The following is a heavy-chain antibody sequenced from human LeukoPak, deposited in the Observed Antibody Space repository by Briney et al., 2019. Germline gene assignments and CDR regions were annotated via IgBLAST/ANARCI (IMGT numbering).Heavy chain of an antibody. CDR3: ARLGIAGLDY. D-gene: IGHD1-14*01. V-gene: IGHV4-38-2*02. Sequence: SETLSLTCTVSGYSISSGYYWGWIRQPPGKGLEWIGSIYYSGSTYYNPSLKSRVTISVGTSKNQFSLKLSSVTAADTAVYYCARLGIAGLDYWGQGTLVTVSS. CDR2: IYYSGST. CDR1: GYSISSGYY. J-gene: IGHJ4*02.